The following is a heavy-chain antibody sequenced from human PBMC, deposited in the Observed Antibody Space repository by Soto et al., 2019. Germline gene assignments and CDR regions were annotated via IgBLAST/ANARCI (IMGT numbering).Heavy chain of an antibody. Sequence: PGGSLRLSCAASGFTFSRNAMSWVRQAPGKGLEWVSGISGSGGSTYYADSVKGRFTISRDNSKNTLYLQMNSLRAEDTAVYYCAKDNDRGVINYFDYWGQGTLVTVSS. J-gene: IGHJ4*02. CDR2: ISGSGGST. V-gene: IGHV3-23*01. CDR3: AKDNDRGVINYFDY. CDR1: GFTFSRNA. D-gene: IGHD3-10*02.